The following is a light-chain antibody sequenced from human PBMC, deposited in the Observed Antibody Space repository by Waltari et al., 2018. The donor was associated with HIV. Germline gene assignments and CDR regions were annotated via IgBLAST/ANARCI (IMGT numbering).Light chain of an antibody. CDR2: DAS. Sequence: VMTQSPATVSVSPGEGATLSCRASQSIHNNLVWYQKRPGQAPRLLIYDASTRANGIPARFSGSGSGTEFTLTINNLQSEDSAIYYCQQYNNWPRTFGQGTKVEIK. CDR1: QSIHNN. CDR3: QQYNNWPRT. V-gene: IGKV3-15*01. J-gene: IGKJ1*01.